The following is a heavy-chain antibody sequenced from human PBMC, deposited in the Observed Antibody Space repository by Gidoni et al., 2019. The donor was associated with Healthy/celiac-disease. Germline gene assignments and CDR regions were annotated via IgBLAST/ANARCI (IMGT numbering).Heavy chain of an antibody. Sequence: EVQLLVSGGGLVQPGGSLRLSCAASGFTVSSYAMSWVRQAPGKGLEWVSAISGSGGSTYYADSVKGRFTISRDNSKNTLYLQMNSLRAEDTAVYYCASLNRTWNYAWDYWGQGTLVTVSS. CDR3: ASLNRTWNYAWDY. V-gene: IGHV3-23*01. J-gene: IGHJ4*02. D-gene: IGHD1-7*01. CDR1: GFTVSSYA. CDR2: ISGSGGST.